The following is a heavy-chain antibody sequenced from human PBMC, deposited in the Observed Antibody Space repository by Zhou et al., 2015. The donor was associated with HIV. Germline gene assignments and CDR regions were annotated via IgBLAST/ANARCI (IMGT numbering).Heavy chain of an antibody. CDR1: GYTFTSYA. D-gene: IGHD6-19*01. J-gene: IGHJ4*02. CDR2: INAGNGNT. CDR3: ARVVAVAPDY. Sequence: QVQLVQSGAEEKKPGASVKVSCKASGYTFTSYAMHWVRQAPGQRLEWMGWINAGNGNTKYSQKLQGRVTMTTDTSTSTAYMELRSLRSDDTAVYYCARVVAVAPDYWGQGTLVTVSS. V-gene: IGHV1-3*05.